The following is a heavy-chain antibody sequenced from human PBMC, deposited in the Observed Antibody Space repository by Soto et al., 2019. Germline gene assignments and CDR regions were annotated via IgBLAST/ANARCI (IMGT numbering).Heavy chain of an antibody. J-gene: IGHJ5*02. CDR2: ISGSGGSA. D-gene: IGHD2-2*01. Sequence: GGSLSLSCAASGFTFSNYAMNWVRQGPGQGLEWVSAISGSGGSAYYADAVKGRFTISRDNSKNTLYLQMNSLRADDSGVYYCAKDPYSGVLVPVAIGFDPWGPGTLVTVSS. CDR1: GFTFSNYA. V-gene: IGHV3-23*01. CDR3: AKDPYSGVLVPVAIGFDP.